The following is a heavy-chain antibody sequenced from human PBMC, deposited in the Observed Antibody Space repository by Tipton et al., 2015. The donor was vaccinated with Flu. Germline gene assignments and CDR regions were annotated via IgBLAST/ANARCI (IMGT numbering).Heavy chain of an antibody. Sequence: SLRLSCAASGFTFSSYSMNWVRQAPGKGLEWVSSISSSSSYIYYADSVKGRFTISRDNAKNSLYLQMNSLRAEDTAVYYCARGRRYGDYIFDYWGQGTLVTVS. D-gene: IGHD4-17*01. V-gene: IGHV3-21*01. J-gene: IGHJ4*02. CDR2: ISSSSSYI. CDR3: ARGRRYGDYIFDY. CDR1: GFTFSSYS.